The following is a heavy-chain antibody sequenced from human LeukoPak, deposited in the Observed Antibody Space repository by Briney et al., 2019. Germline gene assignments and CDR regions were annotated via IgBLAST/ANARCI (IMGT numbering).Heavy chain of an antibody. CDR3: ARDSSKWHYDY. Sequence: PGGSLRLSCAACGLTFSHYTIGWVRQAPGKGLERVASITSSSSHIYYADSVKGRFTISRDNAKNTLYLQMNSLRGEDTAVYYCARDSSKWHYDYWGQGTLVTVSS. D-gene: IGHD2-2*01. CDR2: ITSSSSHI. J-gene: IGHJ4*02. CDR1: GLTFSHYT. V-gene: IGHV3-21*01.